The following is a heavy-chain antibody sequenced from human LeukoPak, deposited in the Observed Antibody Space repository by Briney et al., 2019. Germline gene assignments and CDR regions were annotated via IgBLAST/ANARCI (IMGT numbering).Heavy chain of an antibody. D-gene: IGHD6-19*01. V-gene: IGHV1-69*13. J-gene: IGHJ4*02. Sequence: ASVKVSCKASGYTFTSYGISWVRQAPGQGLEWMGGIIPIFGTANYAQKFLGRVTITADESTSTAYMELSSLRSEDTAVYYCARAYYGSGRYSSGWYDMSFDYWGQGTLVTVSS. CDR3: ARAYYGSGRYSSGWYDMSFDY. CDR2: IIPIFGTA. CDR1: GYTFTSYG.